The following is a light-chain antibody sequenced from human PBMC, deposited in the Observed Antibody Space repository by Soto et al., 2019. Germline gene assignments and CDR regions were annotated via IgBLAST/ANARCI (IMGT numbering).Light chain of an antibody. Sequence: QSVLTQPRSVSGSPGQSVTISCTGTTGDVGAYNFVSWYQLHPDKAPKLMIYDANKRPSGVPDRFSASKSGNTASLTISGLQAEYEADYYCCSYAGSFTWVFGGGTKLTVL. V-gene: IGLV2-11*01. CDR1: TGDVGAYNF. J-gene: IGLJ3*02. CDR2: DAN. CDR3: CSYAGSFTWV.